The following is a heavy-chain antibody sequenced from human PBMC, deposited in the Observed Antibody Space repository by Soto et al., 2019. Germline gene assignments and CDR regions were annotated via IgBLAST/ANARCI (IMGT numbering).Heavy chain of an antibody. CDR1: GGTFNNYG. D-gene: IGHD3-22*01. CDR3: AREQNDPYDASGYYFNWFDP. Sequence: SVKVSCKASGGTFNNYGINWVRQAPGQGLEWMGGVIPLFGAANYAQKFQGRVTITADASTSVVYMQLSSLRSEDTAVYYCAREQNDPYDASGYYFNWFDPWGQGTLVTVSS. V-gene: IGHV1-69*13. CDR2: VIPLFGAA. J-gene: IGHJ5*02.